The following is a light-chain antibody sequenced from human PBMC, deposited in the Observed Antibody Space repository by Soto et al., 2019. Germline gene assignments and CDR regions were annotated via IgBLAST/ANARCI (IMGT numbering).Light chain of an antibody. CDR2: GNS. CDR3: QSYDSSLNAVV. V-gene: IGLV1-40*01. Sequence: QSVRTQPPSVSGAPGQRVTISCTGSSSNIGARYDVHWYQQLPGTAPKLLIYGNSNRPSGVPDRFSGSKSGTSASLAITGLQAEDEADYYCQSYDSSLNAVVFGGGTKVTVL. J-gene: IGLJ2*01. CDR1: SSNIGARYD.